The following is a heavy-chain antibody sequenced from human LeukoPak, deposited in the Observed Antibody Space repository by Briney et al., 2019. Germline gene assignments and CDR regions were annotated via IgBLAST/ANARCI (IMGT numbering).Heavy chain of an antibody. V-gene: IGHV3-23*01. CDR1: GFTFSSDA. CDR2: ISGSGGST. Sequence: GGSLRLSCAASGFTFSSDAMSWVRQAPGKGLEWVSAISGSGGSTYYADSVKGRFTISRDNSKNTLYLQMNSLRAEDTAVYYCAKHSSWLTYYYMDVWGKGTTVTVSS. CDR3: AKHSSWLTYYYMDV. J-gene: IGHJ6*03. D-gene: IGHD6-13*01.